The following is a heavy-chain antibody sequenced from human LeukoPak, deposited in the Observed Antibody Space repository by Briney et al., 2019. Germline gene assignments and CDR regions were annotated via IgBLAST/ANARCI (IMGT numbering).Heavy chain of an antibody. D-gene: IGHD2-15*01. Sequence: GGSLRLSCAASGFTFSSYAMTWVRQAPGKGLEWVSAISGSGDSAFYADSVKGRFTISRDNSKKTLYLQMNSLRAEGTAAYYCAKTRGYCSGGSCYSDYWGQGTLVTVSS. CDR3: AKTRGYCSGGSCYSDY. CDR1: GFTFSSYA. J-gene: IGHJ4*02. V-gene: IGHV3-23*01. CDR2: ISGSGDSA.